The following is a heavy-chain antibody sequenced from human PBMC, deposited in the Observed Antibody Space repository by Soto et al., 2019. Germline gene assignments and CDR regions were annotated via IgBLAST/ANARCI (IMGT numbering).Heavy chain of an antibody. V-gene: IGHV3-33*01. D-gene: IGHD2-2*01. J-gene: IGHJ6*03. Sequence: QVQLVESGGGVVQPGRSLRLACAASGFTFSNYGMHWVRQAPGKGLEWVAVIWYDGSNKYYADSVKGRFTISRDNSKNTLYLQMNSLRADDTAVYYCARDRGYCSSTCGPAGYYYYMDVCGKGTTVTVSS. CDR1: GFTFSNYG. CDR3: ARDRGYCSSTCGPAGYYYYMDV. CDR2: IWYDGSNK.